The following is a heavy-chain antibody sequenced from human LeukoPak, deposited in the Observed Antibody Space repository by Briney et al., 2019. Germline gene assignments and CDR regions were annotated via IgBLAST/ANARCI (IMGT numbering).Heavy chain of an antibody. CDR1: GFTFSCYA. CDR3: AKDEGEYSSGWSIFDY. V-gene: IGHV3-23*01. D-gene: IGHD6-19*01. CDR2: ISGSGGST. J-gene: IGHJ4*02. Sequence: GGSLRLSCAASGFTFSCYAMTWVRQAPGKGLEWVSAISGSGGSTYYADSVKGRFTISRDNSKNTLYLQMNSLRAEDTAVYYCAKDEGEYSSGWSIFDYWGQGTLVTVSS.